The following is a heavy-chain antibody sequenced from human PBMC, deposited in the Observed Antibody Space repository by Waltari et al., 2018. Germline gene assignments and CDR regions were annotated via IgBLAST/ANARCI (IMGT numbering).Heavy chain of an antibody. D-gene: IGHD1-1*01. Sequence: QVQLQESGPGLVKPSETLSLTCTVSGGSISSYYWSWIRQPAGKGLAWIGRIYTSGSTNYNPSRKRRVTMSVDTSKNQFSLKLSSVTAADTAVYYCARGVGERGSDAFDIWGQGTMVTVSS. CDR1: GGSISSYY. CDR2: IYTSGST. CDR3: ARGVGERGSDAFDI. J-gene: IGHJ3*02. V-gene: IGHV4-4*07.